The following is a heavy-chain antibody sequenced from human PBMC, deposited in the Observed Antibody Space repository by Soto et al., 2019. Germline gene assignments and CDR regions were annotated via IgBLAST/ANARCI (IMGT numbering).Heavy chain of an antibody. CDR1: GFTFSSDG. J-gene: IGHJ4*02. Sequence: QVQLVESGGGLVQPGRSLRLSCAASGFTFSSDGMHWVRQAPGKGLEWVAAISYDGSHKYYADSVKGRFTVSRDNSKNTLYLQMNSLRAEDTAVYYCAGGTSGYYRDFDYWGQGTLVTVSS. CDR2: ISYDGSHK. D-gene: IGHD3-22*01. V-gene: IGHV3-30*03. CDR3: AGGTSGYYRDFDY.